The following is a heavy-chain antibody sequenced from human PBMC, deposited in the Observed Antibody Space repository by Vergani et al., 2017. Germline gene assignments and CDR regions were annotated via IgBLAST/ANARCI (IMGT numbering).Heavy chain of an antibody. Sequence: EVQLVQSGAEVKKPGESLKISCQISGYSFTNYWIGWVRQMPGKGLEWMGLIHPADSDTRYSPSFQGQVTISVDKSISTAYLQRSSLRASDSAMYYCARLYGRDRSGSKYFDYWGQGTLVTVSS. V-gene: IGHV5-51*01. D-gene: IGHD6-25*01. CDR3: ARLYGRDRSGSKYFDY. CDR2: IHPADSDT. J-gene: IGHJ4*02. CDR1: GYSFTNYW.